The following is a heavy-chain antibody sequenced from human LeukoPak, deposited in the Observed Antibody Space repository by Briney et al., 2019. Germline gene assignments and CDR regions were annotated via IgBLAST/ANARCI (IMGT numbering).Heavy chain of an antibody. J-gene: IGHJ5*02. V-gene: IGHV4-39*02. CDR1: GGSIDSRIYF. Sequence: SETLSLTCSVSGGSIDSRIYFWGWIRQFPGKGLEWIGNIHYNESTYYNPSLQNRVTMSVDTSNNRFSLSLTSVTAADTAIYHFVQHCPYPPCNWLNPWGQGTLVTVSS. CDR2: IHYNEST. D-gene: IGHD2-15*01. CDR3: VQHCPYPPCNWLNP.